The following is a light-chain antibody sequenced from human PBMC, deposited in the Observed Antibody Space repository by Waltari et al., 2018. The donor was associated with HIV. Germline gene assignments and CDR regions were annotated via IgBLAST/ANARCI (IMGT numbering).Light chain of an antibody. CDR2: KES. J-gene: IGLJ2*01. CDR3: CSYAGSSPPVV. CDR1: ALPKQY. V-gene: IGLV3-25*03. Sequence: SYELTQPTSVSVSPGQTARITCSGDALPKQYTYWYQQKPGQAPILVIYKESERPSGIPERFSGSNSGTTVTLTISGVQAEDEADYYCCSYAGSSPPVVFGGGTKLTVL.